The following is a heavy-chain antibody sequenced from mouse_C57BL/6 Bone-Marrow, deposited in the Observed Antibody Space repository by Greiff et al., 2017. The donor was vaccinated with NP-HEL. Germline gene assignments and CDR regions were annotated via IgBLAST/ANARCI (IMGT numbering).Heavy chain of an antibody. D-gene: IGHD1-1*01. J-gene: IGHJ1*03. V-gene: IGHV2-2*01. Sequence: VQVVESGPGLVQPSQSLSITCTVSGFSLTSYGVHWVRQSPGKGLEWLGVIWSGGSTAYNAAFISRLSISKDNSKSQVFIKMNSLQADDTAIYYCARNYYGSSYWYFDVWGTGTTVTVSS. CDR2: IWSGGST. CDR1: GFSLTSYG. CDR3: ARNYYGSSYWYFDV.